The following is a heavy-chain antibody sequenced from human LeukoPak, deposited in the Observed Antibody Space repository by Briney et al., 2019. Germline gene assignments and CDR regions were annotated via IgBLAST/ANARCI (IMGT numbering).Heavy chain of an antibody. Sequence: GGSPRLSCVASGFTFSTYAMTWVRQAPGKGLEWVSTITNGAVSTYADSVKGRFTISRDNSKNTLSLQMNSLRAEDTAVYYCAKLRGVTSWYFDHWGQGTLVTVSS. CDR2: ITNGAVST. CDR1: GFTFSTYA. D-gene: IGHD3-10*01. J-gene: IGHJ4*02. CDR3: AKLRGVTSWYFDH. V-gene: IGHV3-23*01.